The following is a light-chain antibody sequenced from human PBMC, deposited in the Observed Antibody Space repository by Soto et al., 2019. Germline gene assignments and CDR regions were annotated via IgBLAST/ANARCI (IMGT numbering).Light chain of an antibody. CDR1: QSISNS. Sequence: DIQMTQSPSSLSASVGDRVTITCRASQSISNSLNWYQQKPGRAPKLLICAASSLQSGVPSRFSGSGSGTDFILTISSLQPEDFATYYCQQSYSTPRDFGQGTRLEIK. CDR3: QQSYSTPRD. V-gene: IGKV1-39*01. J-gene: IGKJ5*01. CDR2: AAS.